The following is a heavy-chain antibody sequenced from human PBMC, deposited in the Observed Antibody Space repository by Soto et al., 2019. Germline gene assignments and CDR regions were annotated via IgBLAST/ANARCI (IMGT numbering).Heavy chain of an antibody. D-gene: IGHD6-19*01. J-gene: IGHJ4*02. CDR3: ARGWLALDY. CDR1: GGSNSSSNW. CDR2: IYHSGST. Sequence: QVQLHESGPGLVKPSGTLSLTCAVSGGSNSSSNWWSWFRKRPGKGLEWIGEIYHSGSTNYNPSLKGRVTISGDKSRNQFSLKLSSVTAADTAVYYCARGWLALDYWGQGTLVTVSS. V-gene: IGHV4-4*02.